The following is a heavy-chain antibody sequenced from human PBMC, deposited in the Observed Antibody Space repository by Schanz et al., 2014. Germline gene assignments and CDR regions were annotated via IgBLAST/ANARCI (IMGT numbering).Heavy chain of an antibody. Sequence: QVQLIQSGAEVKKPGASVKVSCSASGYTFTSYDINWVRQAPGQGLEWLGWMNPNRDNPGFAQKFRGRVTMTRNTTKSTAYIERLILTAEDTAVYDCAKDQRAYGSGSYSCVDYWGQGSLVTVSA. CDR1: GYTFTSYD. D-gene: IGHD3-10*01. J-gene: IGHJ4*02. CDR2: MNPNRDNP. V-gene: IGHV1-8*01. CDR3: AKDQRAYGSGSYSCVDY.